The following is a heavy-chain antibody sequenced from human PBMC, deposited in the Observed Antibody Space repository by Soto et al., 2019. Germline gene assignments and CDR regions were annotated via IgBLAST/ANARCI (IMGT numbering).Heavy chain of an antibody. V-gene: IGHV3-23*01. CDR1: GFTFSIYS. CDR3: AKKVNSGPGSQYFDY. J-gene: IGHJ4*02. CDR2: FRTSGDGGTT. Sequence: LRLSCGASGFTFSIYSMSWVRQAPGKGLEWVSGFRTSGDGGTTYYADSVKGRFTISRDNSKNMLFLQMNSLRAEDTAIYYCAKKVNSGPGSQYFDYWGQGTLVTVSS. D-gene: IGHD3-10*01.